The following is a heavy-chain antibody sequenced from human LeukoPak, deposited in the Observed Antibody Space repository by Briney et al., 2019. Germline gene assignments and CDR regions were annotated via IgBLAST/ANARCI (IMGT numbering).Heavy chain of an antibody. CDR3: ARQGSYGSGTGDYFDY. J-gene: IGHJ4*02. CDR1: GYSISSGYY. V-gene: IGHV4-38-2*02. CDR2: IYHGGST. D-gene: IGHD3-10*01. Sequence: SETLSLTCTVSGYSISSGYYWGWIRQPPGKGLEWIGSIYHGGSTYYNPSLKSRVTISVDTSKNQFSLKLSSVTAADTAVYYCARQGSYGSGTGDYFDYWGQGTLVTVSS.